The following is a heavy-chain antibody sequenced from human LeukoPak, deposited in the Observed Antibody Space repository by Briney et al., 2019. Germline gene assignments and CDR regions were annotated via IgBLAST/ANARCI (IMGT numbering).Heavy chain of an antibody. D-gene: IGHD3-10*01. CDR1: GFTFTSYA. V-gene: IGHV3-23*01. Sequence: PGGSLRLPCAASGFTFTSYAMSWVRQAPGKGLEWVSAISGSGGSTYYADSVKGRFTISRDNAKNSLYLQMNSLRAEDTAVYYCATMVVGYWGQGTLVTVSS. CDR2: ISGSGGST. CDR3: ATMVVGY. J-gene: IGHJ4*02.